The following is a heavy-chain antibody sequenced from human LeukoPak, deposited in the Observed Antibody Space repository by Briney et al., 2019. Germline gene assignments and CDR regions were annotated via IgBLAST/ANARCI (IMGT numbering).Heavy chain of an antibody. V-gene: IGHV3-74*01. D-gene: IGHD3-22*01. CDR2: INSDGKST. J-gene: IGHJ4*02. Sequence: GGSLRLSCAASGFTFSTSWMHWVRQAPGKGLVWVSRINSDGKSTNYADFVEGRFTISRDNAKNTLYLQMNSLRAEDTAVYYCVRDMGYYDKVWGQGTLVTVSS. CDR3: VRDMGYYDKV. CDR1: GFTFSTSW.